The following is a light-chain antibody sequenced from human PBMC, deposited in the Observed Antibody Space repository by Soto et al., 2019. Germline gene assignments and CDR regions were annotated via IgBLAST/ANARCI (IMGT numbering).Light chain of an antibody. J-gene: IGKJ3*01. V-gene: IGKV3-20*01. CDR1: QSLSSNY. CDR2: VAS. CDR3: QHYGRSAIFT. Sequence: EIVLTQSPGTLSLSPGERATLSCRASQSLSSNYLAWYQQKPGQAPRLLIYVASSRASGIPDRFSGSGSGTDFTLTISSLEPEDFAVYYCQHYGRSAIFTLGPGTTVDIK.